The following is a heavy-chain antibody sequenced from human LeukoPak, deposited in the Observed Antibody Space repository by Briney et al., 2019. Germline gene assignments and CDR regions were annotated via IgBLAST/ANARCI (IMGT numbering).Heavy chain of an antibody. V-gene: IGHV4-34*01. CDR1: GGSFSGYY. J-gene: IGHJ4*02. D-gene: IGHD6-19*01. CDR3: ARRAVAGTILYYFDY. CDR2: INHSGST. Sequence: PSETLSLTCAVYGGSFSGYYCSWIRQPPGKGLEWIGEINHSGSTNYNPSLKSRVTISVDTSKNQFSLKLSSVTAADTAVYYCARRAVAGTILYYFDYWGQGTLVTVSS.